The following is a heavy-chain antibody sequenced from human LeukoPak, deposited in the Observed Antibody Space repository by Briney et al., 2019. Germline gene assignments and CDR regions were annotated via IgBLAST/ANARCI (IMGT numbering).Heavy chain of an antibody. Sequence: ASVKVSCKASGYTFTGYYMHWVRQAPGQGLEWMEWINPNSGGTNYAQKFQGRVTMTRDTSISTAYMELSRLRSDDTAVYYCARVYYYGSGSYYNVPPDYWGQGTLVTVSS. D-gene: IGHD3-10*01. V-gene: IGHV1-2*02. J-gene: IGHJ4*02. CDR1: GYTFTGYY. CDR2: INPNSGGT. CDR3: ARVYYYGSGSYYNVPPDY.